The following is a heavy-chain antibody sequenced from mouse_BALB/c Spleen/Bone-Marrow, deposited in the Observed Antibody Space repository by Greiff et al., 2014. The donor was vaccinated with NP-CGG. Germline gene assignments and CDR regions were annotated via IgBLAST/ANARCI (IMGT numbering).Heavy chain of an antibody. CDR2: INPFNGGT. V-gene: IGHV1-31*01. J-gene: IGHJ2*01. D-gene: IGHD2-2*01. CDR1: GYSFTGYY. Sequence: EVQLQQSGPELVKPGASMKISCKASGYSFTGYYMHWVKQSHGKNLEWIGLINPFNGGTDYNQKFKGKATLTVDKSSGTAYMELLSLTSEDSAVYYCARGSVPYGYDSYYFAHRGPGTTLTVSS. CDR3: ARGSVPYGYDSYYFAH.